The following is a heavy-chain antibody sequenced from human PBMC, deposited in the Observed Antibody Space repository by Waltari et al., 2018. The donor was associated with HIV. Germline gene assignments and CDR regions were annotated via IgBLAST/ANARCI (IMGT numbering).Heavy chain of an antibody. J-gene: IGHJ4*02. CDR2: IYTSGST. Sequence: QVQLQESGPGLVQPSQTLSLTCTVSGGSISSGSYYWSWIRQPAGKGLEWIGRIYTSGSTNYNPSLTSRVTISVDTPKNQFSLKLSSVTAADTAVYYCARYYCSGGSCSDYWGQGTLVTVSS. CDR1: GGSISSGSYY. CDR3: ARYYCSGGSCSDY. V-gene: IGHV4-61*02. D-gene: IGHD2-15*01.